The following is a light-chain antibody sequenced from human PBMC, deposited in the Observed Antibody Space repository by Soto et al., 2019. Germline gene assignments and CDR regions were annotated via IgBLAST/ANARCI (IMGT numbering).Light chain of an antibody. CDR2: DVS. V-gene: IGLV2-18*02. CDR1: SSDVGSYNR. CDR3: CSYTTRTTYV. Sequence: QSALTQPASVSASPGQSITVSCTGTSSDVGSYNRVSWYQQPPGTAPNLIIYDVSNRPLGVPDRFFGSKSGNTSSLTISGLQDEDAADYYSCSYTTRTTYVFGSGTKLTVL. J-gene: IGLJ1*01.